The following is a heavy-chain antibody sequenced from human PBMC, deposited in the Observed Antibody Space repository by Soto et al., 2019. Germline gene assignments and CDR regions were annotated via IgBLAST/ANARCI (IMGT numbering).Heavy chain of an antibody. V-gene: IGHV3-30*18. CDR1: GFTFSSYG. J-gene: IGHJ5*02. CDR3: AKDQVVVAAPTPIDWFDP. CDR2: ISYDGSNK. Sequence: GGSLRLSCAASGFTFSSYGMHWVRQAPGKGLEWVAVISYDGSNKYYADSVKGRFTISRDNSKNTLYLQMNSLRAEDTAVYYCAKDQVVVAAPTPIDWFDPWGQGTLVTVSS. D-gene: IGHD2-15*01.